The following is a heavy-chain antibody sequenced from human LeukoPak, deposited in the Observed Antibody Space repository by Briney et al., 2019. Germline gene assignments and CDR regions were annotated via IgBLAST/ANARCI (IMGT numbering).Heavy chain of an antibody. V-gene: IGHV4-4*02. J-gene: IGHJ5*02. CDR1: GGSISSSYW. Sequence: PSGTLSLTCAVSGGSISSSYWWSWVRQPPGKGLDWIGEVYHTGSTNYNSSLESRVTISVDKSKNQFSLKLTSVTAADTAAYYCARITVTKGRCNWFDPWGQGTLVTVSS. CDR2: VYHTGST. CDR3: ARITVTKGRCNWFDP. D-gene: IGHD4-11*01.